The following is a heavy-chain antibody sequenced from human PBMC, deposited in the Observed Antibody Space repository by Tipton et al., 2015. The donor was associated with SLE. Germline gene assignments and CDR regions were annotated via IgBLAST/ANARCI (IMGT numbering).Heavy chain of an antibody. Sequence: TLSLTCTVSGGSISSSSYYWGWIRQPPGKGLEWIGSIYYSGSTYYNPSLKSRVTISVDTSKNHFSLKLSSVTAADTAVYYCARHGVGGYYYYGMDVWGQGTTVTVSS. CDR1: GGSISSSSYY. J-gene: IGHJ6*02. CDR3: ARHGVGGYYYYGMDV. D-gene: IGHD1-26*01. V-gene: IGHV4-39*01. CDR2: IYYSGST.